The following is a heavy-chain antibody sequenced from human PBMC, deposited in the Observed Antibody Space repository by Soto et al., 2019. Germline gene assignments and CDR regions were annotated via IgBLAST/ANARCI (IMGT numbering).Heavy chain of an antibody. J-gene: IGHJ6*02. V-gene: IGHV3-23*01. CDR1: GFTVSSHA. Sequence: GGSLRLSCEGSGFTVSSHAMTWIRQAPGKGPEWVSTVTADGGAYYADSVKGRFTISRDNSKNTLYLQMNSLRAEDTAVYYCARDRELEATTDFYYYGMDVWGQGTTVTVSS. D-gene: IGHD5-12*01. CDR2: VTADGGA. CDR3: ARDRELEATTDFYYYGMDV.